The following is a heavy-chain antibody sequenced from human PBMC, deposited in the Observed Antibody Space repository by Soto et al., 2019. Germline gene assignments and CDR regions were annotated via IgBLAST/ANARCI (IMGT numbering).Heavy chain of an antibody. V-gene: IGHV3-21*01. CDR3: ARGLSGYDSYYFDY. CDR1: GFTFSSYS. CDR2: ISSSSSYI. J-gene: IGHJ4*02. Sequence: EVQLVESGGGLVKPGGSLRLSCAASGFTFSSYSMNWVRQAPGKVLEWVSSISSSSSYIYYADSVKGRFTISRDNAKNSLYLQMNSLRAKDTAVYYCARGLSGYDSYYFDYWGQGTLVTVSS. D-gene: IGHD5-12*01.